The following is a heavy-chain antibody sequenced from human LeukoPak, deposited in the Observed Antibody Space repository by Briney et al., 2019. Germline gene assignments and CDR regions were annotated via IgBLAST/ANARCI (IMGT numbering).Heavy chain of an antibody. CDR2: INHSGST. CDR3: ARGLLVPAVGWFDP. J-gene: IGHJ5*02. D-gene: IGHD2-2*01. CDR1: GGSFSGYY. V-gene: IGHV4-34*01. Sequence: SETLSLTCAVYGGSFSGYYWSWIRQPPGKGLEWIGEINHSGSTNYNPSLKSRVTISVDTSKNQFSLKLSSVTAADTAVYYCARGLLVPAVGWFDPWGQGTLVTVSS.